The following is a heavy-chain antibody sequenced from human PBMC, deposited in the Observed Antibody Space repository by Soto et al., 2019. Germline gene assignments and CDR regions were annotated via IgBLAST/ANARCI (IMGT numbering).Heavy chain of an antibody. CDR1: GYTFTSYG. Sequence: QVQLVQSGAAVKKPGASVKVSCKASGYTFTSYGFSWVRQAPGQGLEWMGWISAYNGNTNYAQKLQGRVTMTTDTSTSTAYMELRSLRSDDTAVYYCAIYHLNSYYYGMDVWGQGTTLTVSS. V-gene: IGHV1-18*01. CDR3: AIYHLNSYYYGMDV. J-gene: IGHJ6*02. CDR2: ISAYNGNT.